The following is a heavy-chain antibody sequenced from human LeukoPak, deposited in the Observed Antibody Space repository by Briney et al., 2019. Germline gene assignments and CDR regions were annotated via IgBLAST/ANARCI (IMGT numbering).Heavy chain of an antibody. CDR3: ARENTYYYDSSGYYGPDY. CDR2: IIPILGIA. V-gene: IGHV1-69*04. D-gene: IGHD3-22*01. Sequence: GASVKVSCKASGGTFSSYAISLVRQAPGQGLEWMGRIIPILGIANYAQKFQGRVTITADKSTSTAYMELSSLRSEDTAVYYCARENTYYYDSSGYYGPDYWGQGTLVSVSS. CDR1: GGTFSSYA. J-gene: IGHJ4*02.